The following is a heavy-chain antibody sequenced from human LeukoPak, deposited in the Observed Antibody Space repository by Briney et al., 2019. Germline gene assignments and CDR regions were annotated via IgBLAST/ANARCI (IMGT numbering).Heavy chain of an antibody. CDR2: INHSGTT. CDR3: ARHRADGSGTYYQKKPLHFDS. D-gene: IGHD3-10*01. V-gene: IGHV4-34*08. J-gene: IGHJ4*02. Sequence: SETLSLTCAVYSGTFSGYYWSWMRQPPGRGLEWIAEINHSGTTNYNPSLRGRITVSVDTSKNQFSLKLRSVTAADTAMYYCARHRADGSGTYYQKKPLHFDSWGQGTLVTVSS. CDR1: SGTFSGYY.